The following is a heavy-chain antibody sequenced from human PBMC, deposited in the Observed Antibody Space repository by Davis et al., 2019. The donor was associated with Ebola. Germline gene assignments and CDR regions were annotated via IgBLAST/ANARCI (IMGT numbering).Heavy chain of an antibody. J-gene: IGHJ3*02. D-gene: IGHD5-18*01. CDR3: AREVGYSYGFNAFDI. CDR1: EYTLTELS. Sequence: AASVKVSCKVSEYTLTELSIHWVRQAPGQGLEWMGRIIPILGIANYAQKFQGRVTITADESTSTAYMELSSLRSEDTAVYYCAREVGYSYGFNAFDIWGQGTMVTVSS. V-gene: IGHV1-69*04. CDR2: IIPILGIA.